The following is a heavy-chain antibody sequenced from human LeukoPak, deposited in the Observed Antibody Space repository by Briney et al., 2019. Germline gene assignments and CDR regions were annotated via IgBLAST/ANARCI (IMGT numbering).Heavy chain of an antibody. CDR3: ARDRDYCDSSGYYGY. CDR1: GGTFSSYA. D-gene: IGHD3-22*01. Sequence: SVKVSCKASGGTFSSYAISWVRQAPGQGLEWMGGIIPIFGTANYAQKFQGRVTITTDESTSTAYMELSSLRSEDTAVYYCARDRDYCDSSGYYGYWGQGTLVTVSS. V-gene: IGHV1-69*05. J-gene: IGHJ4*02. CDR2: IIPIFGTA.